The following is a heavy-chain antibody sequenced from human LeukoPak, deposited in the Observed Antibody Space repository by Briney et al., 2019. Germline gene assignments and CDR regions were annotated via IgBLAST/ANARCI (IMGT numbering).Heavy chain of an antibody. CDR3: ATESSGSYYY. CDR1: GGTFSSYA. CDR2: IIPIFGTA. V-gene: IGHV1-69*05. J-gene: IGHJ4*02. Sequence: SVKVSCKASGGTFSSYAISWVRQAPGQGLEWTGRIIPIFGTANYAQKFQGRVTITTDESTSTAYTELSSLRSEDTAVYYCATESSGSYYYWGQGTLVTVSS. D-gene: IGHD1-26*01.